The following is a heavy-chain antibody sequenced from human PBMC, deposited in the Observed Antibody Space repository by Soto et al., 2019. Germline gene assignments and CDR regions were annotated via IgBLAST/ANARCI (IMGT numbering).Heavy chain of an antibody. CDR3: AREVQAVTRYDAFDI. D-gene: IGHD4-4*01. V-gene: IGHV3-74*01. Sequence: GGSLRLSCAASGFTFSSYWMHWVRQAPGKGLVWVSRINSDGSSTSYADSVKGRFTISRDNAKNTLYLQMNSLRAEDTAVYHCAREVQAVTRYDAFDIWGQGTMVTVSS. CDR2: INSDGSST. CDR1: GFTFSSYW. J-gene: IGHJ3*02.